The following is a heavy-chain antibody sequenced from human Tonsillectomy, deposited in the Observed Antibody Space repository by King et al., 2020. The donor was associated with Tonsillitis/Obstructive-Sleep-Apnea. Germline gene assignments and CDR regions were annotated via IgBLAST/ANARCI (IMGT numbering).Heavy chain of an antibody. D-gene: IGHD4-17*01. V-gene: IGHV3-15*01. J-gene: IGHJ4*02. CDR2: IKSETDGGTT. CDR1: GFTFSNAW. CDR3: TTEGDYGFDY. Sequence: VQLVESGGGLVKPGGSLRLSCAASGFTFSNAWMSWVRQAPGKGLEWVGRIKSETDGGTTDYAAPVKGRVTISRDDSKNTLYLQMNSLKTEDTAVYYCTTEGDYGFDYWGQGTLVTVSS.